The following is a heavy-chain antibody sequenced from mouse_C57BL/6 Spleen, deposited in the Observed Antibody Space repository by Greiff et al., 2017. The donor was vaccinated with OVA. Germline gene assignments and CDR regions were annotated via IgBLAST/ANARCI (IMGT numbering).Heavy chain of an antibody. Sequence: EVQGLESGGGLVKPGGSLKLSCAASGFTFSSYAMSWVRQTPEKRLEWVATISDGGSYTYYPDNVKGRFTISRDNAKNNRYLQMSQLRSEDTAMYYYARDRGQEAWFAYWGQGTLVTVSA. CDR1: GFTFSSYA. D-gene: IGHD3-3*01. CDR3: ARDRGQEAWFAY. V-gene: IGHV5-4*01. J-gene: IGHJ3*01. CDR2: ISDGGSYT.